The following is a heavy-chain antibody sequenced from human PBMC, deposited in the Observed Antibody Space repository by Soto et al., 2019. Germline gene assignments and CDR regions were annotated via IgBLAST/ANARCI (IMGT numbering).Heavy chain of an antibody. J-gene: IGHJ5*02. D-gene: IGHD3-16*01. CDR1: GYSFTNND. CDR2: MNPGSGDT. Sequence: ASVKVSCKASGYSFTNNDVSWVRQATGQGLEWMGWMNPGSGDTGYAQKFQGRVTMTRDISIATAYLELSSLRSDDTAIYYCARMATFGSLNWFDPWGQGTLVTVSS. CDR3: ARMATFGSLNWFDP. V-gene: IGHV1-8*01.